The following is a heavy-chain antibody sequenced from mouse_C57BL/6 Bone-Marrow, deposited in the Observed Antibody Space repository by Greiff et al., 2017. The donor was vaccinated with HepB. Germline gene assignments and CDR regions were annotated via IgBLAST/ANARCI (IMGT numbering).Heavy chain of an antibody. V-gene: IGHV2-2*01. CDR1: GFSLTSYG. Sequence: VQLQQSGPGLVQPSQSLSITCTVSGFSLTSYGVHWVRQSPGKGLEWLGVIWSGGSTDYNAAFISRLGISKDNSKSQVFFKMNSLQADDTAIYYCASWYFDVWGTGTTVTVSS. CDR3: ASWYFDV. CDR2: IWSGGST. J-gene: IGHJ1*03.